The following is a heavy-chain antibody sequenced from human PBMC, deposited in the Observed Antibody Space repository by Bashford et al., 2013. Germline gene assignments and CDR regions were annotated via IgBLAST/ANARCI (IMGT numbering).Heavy chain of an antibody. V-gene: IGHV3-21*01. CDR3: ARAAVVAVGWYFDY. Sequence: VRQAPGKGLEWVSSISSSGTYIYYADSVKGRFTISRDNAKNSLYLQMNSLRAEDTAVYYCARAAVVAVGWYFDYWGQGTLVTVSS. CDR2: ISSSGTYI. J-gene: IGHJ4*02. D-gene: IGHD2-15*01.